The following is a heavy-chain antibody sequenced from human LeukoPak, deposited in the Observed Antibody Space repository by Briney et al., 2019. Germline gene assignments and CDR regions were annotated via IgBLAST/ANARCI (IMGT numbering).Heavy chain of an antibody. J-gene: IGHJ4*02. CDR3: AKEFAQGGSSGY. D-gene: IGHD6-6*01. Sequence: GALRLSCAASGFTFSSYAMSWVRQAPGKGLEWVSAISGSGGSTYYADSVKGRFTISRDNSKNTLYLQMNSLRAEDTAVYYCAKEFAQGGSSGYWGQGTLVTVPS. CDR2: ISGSGGST. CDR1: GFTFSSYA. V-gene: IGHV3-23*01.